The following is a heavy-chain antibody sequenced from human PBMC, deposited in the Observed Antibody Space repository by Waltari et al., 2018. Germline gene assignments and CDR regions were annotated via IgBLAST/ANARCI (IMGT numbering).Heavy chain of an antibody. D-gene: IGHD3-22*01. Sequence: EGQLVESGGGFVQPGGSLRLSCEASGFSFTGYWMSWVRQAPGNGLGWVVNIKQDGSEKNYVDSVKGRFTVSRDNAKKSLFLEMNSLRGEDTAVYYCARATYYYDNSGRGAFDIWGQGTRVTVSS. J-gene: IGHJ3*02. V-gene: IGHV3-7*01. CDR2: IKQDGSEK. CDR3: ARATYYYDNSGRGAFDI. CDR1: GFSFTGYW.